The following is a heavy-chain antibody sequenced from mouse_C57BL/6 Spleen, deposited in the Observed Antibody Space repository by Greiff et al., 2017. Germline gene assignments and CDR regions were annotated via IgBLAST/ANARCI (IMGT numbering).Heavy chain of an antibody. CDR3: AGDSNPAWFAY. J-gene: IGHJ3*01. V-gene: IGHV1-75*01. CDR1: GYTFTDYY. CDR2: IFPGSGST. Sequence: QVHVKQSGPELVKPGASVKISCKASGYTFTDYYINWVKQRPGQGLEWIGWIFPGSGSTYYNEKFKGKATLTVDKSSSTAYMLLSSLTSEDSAVYFCAGDSNPAWFAYWGQGTLVTVSA. D-gene: IGHD2-5*01.